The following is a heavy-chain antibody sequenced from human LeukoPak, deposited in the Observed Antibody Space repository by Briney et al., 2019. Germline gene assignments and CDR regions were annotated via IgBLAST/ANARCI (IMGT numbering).Heavy chain of an antibody. CDR1: GFTFSSYA. D-gene: IGHD2-8*01. CDR2: ISGSGGST. Sequence: GGSLRLSCAASGFTFSSYAVSWVRQAPGKGLEWASSISGSGGSTYSADSVKGRFTISRDNSKNTLYLQMNSLRAEDTALYYCAKDRSCTNDICHGDFDYWGQGTLVTVSS. V-gene: IGHV3-23*01. J-gene: IGHJ4*02. CDR3: AKDRSCTNDICHGDFDY.